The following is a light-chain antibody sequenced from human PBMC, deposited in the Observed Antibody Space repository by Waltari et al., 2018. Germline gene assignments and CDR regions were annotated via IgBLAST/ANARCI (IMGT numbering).Light chain of an antibody. CDR2: EGN. Sequence: QSALTQPASVSGSPGQSITISCTGPSSDVGNYNLVSWYQQHPGKAPKLMIYEGNTRPAGVSNRFSGSKSGNMASLTISGLQAEDEADYYCCSYAGSSAPRVFGGGTKLTVL. CDR3: CSYAGSSAPRV. V-gene: IGLV2-23*01. J-gene: IGLJ3*02. CDR1: SSDVGNYNL.